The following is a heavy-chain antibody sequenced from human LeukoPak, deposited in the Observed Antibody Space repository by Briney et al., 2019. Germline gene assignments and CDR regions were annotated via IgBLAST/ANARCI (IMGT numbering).Heavy chain of an antibody. CDR3: ARDLSGYAFYYFDY. D-gene: IGHD5-12*01. Sequence: ASVKVSCKASGYTFTGYYMHWVRQAPGQGLEWMGWINPNSGGTNCAQKFQGRVTMTRDTSISTAYMELSRLKSDDTAVYYCARDLSGYAFYYFDYWGQGTLVTVSS. J-gene: IGHJ4*02. CDR2: INPNSGGT. CDR1: GYTFTGYY. V-gene: IGHV1-2*02.